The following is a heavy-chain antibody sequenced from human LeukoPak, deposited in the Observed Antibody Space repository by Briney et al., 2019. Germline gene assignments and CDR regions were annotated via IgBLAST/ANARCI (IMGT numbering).Heavy chain of an antibody. D-gene: IGHD2-2*01. J-gene: IGHJ4*02. V-gene: IGHV4-38-2*02. CDR2: IYHSGST. CDR3: ARSYCSSTSCYRYYFDY. Sequence: KPSETLSLTCTLSGYSISSGYYWGWIRQPPGKGLEWIGSIYHSGSTYYNPSLKSRVTISVDTSKNQFSLKLSSVTAADTAVYYCARSYCSSTSCYRYYFDYWGQGTLVTVSS. CDR1: GYSISSGYY.